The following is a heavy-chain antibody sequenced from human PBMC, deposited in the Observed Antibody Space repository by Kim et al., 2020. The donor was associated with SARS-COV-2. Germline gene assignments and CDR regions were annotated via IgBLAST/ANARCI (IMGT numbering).Heavy chain of an antibody. V-gene: IGHV2-5*01. CDR3: AHINDFWSGYPIFDY. D-gene: IGHD3-3*01. J-gene: IGHJ4*02. Sequence: PSLKSRLTITKDTSKNQVVLTMTNMDPVDTATYYCAHINDFWSGYPIFDYWGQGTLVTVSS.